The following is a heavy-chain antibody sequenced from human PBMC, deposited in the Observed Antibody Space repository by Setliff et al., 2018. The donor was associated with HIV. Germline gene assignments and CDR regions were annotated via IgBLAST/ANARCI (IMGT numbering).Heavy chain of an antibody. Sequence: SLKISCAGSGFAFSSTAMHWVRQAPGKGLEWVAVISNDGSHKYNIESVRGRFTISRDNSKNTVYLEMNSLRDEDTAMYYCAADSGLDYWSGRGFDYWGQGTLVTVSS. D-gene: IGHD3-3*01. CDR1: GFAFSSTA. CDR2: ISNDGSHK. CDR3: AADSGLDYWSGRGFDY. J-gene: IGHJ4*02. V-gene: IGHV3-30*04.